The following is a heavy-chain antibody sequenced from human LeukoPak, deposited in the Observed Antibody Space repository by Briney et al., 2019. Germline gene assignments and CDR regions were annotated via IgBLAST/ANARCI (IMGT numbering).Heavy chain of an antibody. CDR1: GFTFSSYG. J-gene: IGHJ4*02. Sequence: GGSLRLSCAASGFTFSSYGIHWVRQAPGKGLEWVAVISYDGSNKYYADSVKGRFTISRDNSKNTLYLQINSLRAEDTAVYCCAKDRWGFGYHYFDYWGQGTLVTVSS. D-gene: IGHD3-10*01. V-gene: IGHV3-30*18. CDR2: ISYDGSNK. CDR3: AKDRWGFGYHYFDY.